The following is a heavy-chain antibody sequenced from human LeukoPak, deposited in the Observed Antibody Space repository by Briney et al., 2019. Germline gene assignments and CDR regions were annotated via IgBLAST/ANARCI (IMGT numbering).Heavy chain of an antibody. V-gene: IGHV1-2*02. CDR2: INPNSGGT. J-gene: IGHJ1*01. CDR1: GYTFTGYY. D-gene: IGHD3-22*01. Sequence: GASVKVSCKASGYTFTGYYMHWVRQAPGQGLEWMGWINPNSGGTNYAQKFQGRVTMTRDTSISTAYMELSRLRSDDTAVYYCAREDYYDSSGLHPFQHWGQGTLVTVSS. CDR3: AREDYYDSSGLHPFQH.